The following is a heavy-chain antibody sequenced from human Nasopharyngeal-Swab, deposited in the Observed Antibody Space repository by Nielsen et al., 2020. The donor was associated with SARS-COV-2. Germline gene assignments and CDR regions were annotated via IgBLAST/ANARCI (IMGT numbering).Heavy chain of an antibody. Sequence: WIRQPPGKGLEWVSYISSSGSTIYYADSVKGRFTISRDNSKNTLYLQMGSLRAEDMAVYYCARGGSYYYYYGMDVWGQGTTVTVSS. J-gene: IGHJ6*02. CDR2: ISSSGSTI. V-gene: IGHV3-11*04. D-gene: IGHD3-16*01. CDR3: ARGGSYYYYYGMDV.